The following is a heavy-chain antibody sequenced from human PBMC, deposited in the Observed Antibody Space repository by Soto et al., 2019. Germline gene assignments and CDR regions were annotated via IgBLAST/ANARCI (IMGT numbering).Heavy chain of an antibody. Sequence: SETLSLTCDISGCLSDNSHSFWGWVRHPPGKGLEFIGYIYYSGSTYYNPSLKSRVTISVDTSKNQFSLKLSSVTAADTAVYYCAREMSITYYYDSGAFDIWGQGTMVTVSS. J-gene: IGHJ3*02. CDR3: AREMSITYYYDSGAFDI. V-gene: IGHV4-30-4*08. D-gene: IGHD3-22*01. CDR2: IYYSGST. CDR1: GCLSDNSHSF.